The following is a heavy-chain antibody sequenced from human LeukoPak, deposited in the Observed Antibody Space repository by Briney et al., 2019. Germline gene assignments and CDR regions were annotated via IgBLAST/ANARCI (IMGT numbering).Heavy chain of an antibody. CDR3: ARGPLILVVTALPYMDV. CDR2: MSDSGSPI. J-gene: IGHJ6*04. D-gene: IGHD2-15*01. V-gene: IGHV3-48*03. CDR1: GFTLSHHE. Sequence: GGSLRLSCAASGFTLSHHEMNWVRQAPGKGLEWISYMSDSGSPIYYAASVKGRFTISRDNSKNTLYLQMNSLRAEDTAVYYCARGPLILVVTALPYMDVWGEGTTVTVSS.